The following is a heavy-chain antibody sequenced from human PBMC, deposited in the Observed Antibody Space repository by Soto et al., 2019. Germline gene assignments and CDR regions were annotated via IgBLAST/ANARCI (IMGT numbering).Heavy chain of an antibody. J-gene: IGHJ4*02. CDR3: AKDLLLWFGELLYPDY. CDR2: ISYDGSNK. Sequence: GGSLRLSCAASGFTFSSYGMHWVRQAPGKGLVWVAVISYDGSNKYYADSVKGRFTISRDNSKNTLYLQMNSLRAEDTAVYYCAKDLLLWFGELLYPDYWGQGTLVTVSS. CDR1: GFTFSSYG. V-gene: IGHV3-30*18. D-gene: IGHD3-10*01.